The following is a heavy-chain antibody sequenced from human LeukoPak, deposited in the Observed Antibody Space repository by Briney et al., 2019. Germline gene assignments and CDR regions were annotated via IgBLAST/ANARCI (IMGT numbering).Heavy chain of an antibody. V-gene: IGHV4-39*07. CDR1: GGSISSSSYY. CDR3: AREYYYYGMDV. J-gene: IGHJ6*02. CDR2: IYYSGST. Sequence: SETLSLTCTVSGGSISSSSYYWGWLRQPPGRGLEWIGSIYYSGSTNYNPSLKSRVTISVDTSKNQFSLKLSSVTAADTAVYYCAREYYYYGMDVWGQGTTVTVSS.